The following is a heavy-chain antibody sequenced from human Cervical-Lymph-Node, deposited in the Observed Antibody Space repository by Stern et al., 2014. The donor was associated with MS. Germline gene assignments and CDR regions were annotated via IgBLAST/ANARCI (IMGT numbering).Heavy chain of an antibody. CDR1: GYTLNDLS. V-gene: IGHV1-24*01. D-gene: IGHD6-19*01. Sequence: MQLVESGAEVKKPGASVKVSCKVSGYTLNDLSLPWVRQAPGEGLEWRGGSWPEDGETIFAQGLQGRVTVTEDTSTDTAYMELSSLRSEDTAVYYCASAVTGLNYYFHALDVWGQGTTVTVSS. J-gene: IGHJ6*02. CDR3: ASAVTGLNYYFHALDV. CDR2: SWPEDGET.